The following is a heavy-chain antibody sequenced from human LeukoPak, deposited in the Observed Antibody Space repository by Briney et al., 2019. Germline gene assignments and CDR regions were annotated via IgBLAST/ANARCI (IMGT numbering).Heavy chain of an antibody. Sequence: GGSLRLSCAASGFTFSSYAMRWVRQAPGKGLEWVSAISGSGGGTYYADSVKGRFTISRDNSKNTLYLQMNSLRAEDTAVYYCAKDGAYYYGSGSYHHFDYWGQGTLVTVSS. V-gene: IGHV3-23*01. J-gene: IGHJ4*02. D-gene: IGHD3-10*01. CDR1: GFTFSSYA. CDR3: AKDGAYYYGSGSYHHFDY. CDR2: ISGSGGGT.